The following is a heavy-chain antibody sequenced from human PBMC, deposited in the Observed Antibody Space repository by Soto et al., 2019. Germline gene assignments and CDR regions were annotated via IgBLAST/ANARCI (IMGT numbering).Heavy chain of an antibody. Sequence: QVQLVQSGAEVKKPGASVKVSCKTSGYTFTSYGISWARQAPGQGLEWMGWISAFNGNTNYAQNLQARVTMTTDTSTSTADMELRSLRSDDTAVYYCARDYDGAGRPPGGDAFDIWGQGTMVTVSS. V-gene: IGHV1-18*01. CDR3: ARDYDGAGRPPGGDAFDI. CDR2: ISAFNGNT. J-gene: IGHJ3*02. D-gene: IGHD3-10*01. CDR1: GYTFTSYG.